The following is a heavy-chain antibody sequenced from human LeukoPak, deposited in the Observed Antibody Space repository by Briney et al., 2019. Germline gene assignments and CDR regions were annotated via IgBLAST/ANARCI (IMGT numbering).Heavy chain of an antibody. CDR1: GYTFTSYD. J-gene: IGHJ6*01. CDR3: ARDGIAMVRGVIVQSMDV. V-gene: IGHV1-8*01. D-gene: IGHD3-10*01. Sequence: GASVKVSCKASGYTFTSYDIDWVRQATGQGLEWMGWMNPNSGNTGYAQKFQGRVTMTRNTSISTAYMELSSLRSEDTAVYYCARDGIAMVRGVIVQSMDVWGKGTTVTISP. CDR2: MNPNSGNT.